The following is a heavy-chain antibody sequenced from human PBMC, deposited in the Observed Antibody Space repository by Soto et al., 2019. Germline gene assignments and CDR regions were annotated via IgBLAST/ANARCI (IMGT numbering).Heavy chain of an antibody. CDR2: IFSNDET. Sequence: QVTLKESGPVLVKPTETLTLTCTVSGFSLSNARMGVSWIRQPPGKALEWLAHIFSNDETSYSTSLKSRLTSSKDTSKSQVVLTMTNMDPVDTATYYCARTPEGSGWYYFDYWGQGTLVTVSS. CDR3: ARTPEGSGWYYFDY. D-gene: IGHD6-19*01. V-gene: IGHV2-26*01. J-gene: IGHJ4*02. CDR1: GFSLSNARMG.